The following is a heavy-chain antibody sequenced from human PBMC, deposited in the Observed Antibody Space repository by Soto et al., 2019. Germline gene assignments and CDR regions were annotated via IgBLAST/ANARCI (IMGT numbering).Heavy chain of an antibody. D-gene: IGHD5-18*01. V-gene: IGHV3-33*01. CDR1: GFTFSSYG. CDR2: IWYDGSNK. CDR3: VRRDGYNDAFDI. J-gene: IGHJ3*02. Sequence: GGSLRLSCAASGFTFSSYGMHWVRQAPGKGLEWVAVIWYDGSNKYYADSVKGRFTISRDSSKNTLYLQMNSLRAEDTAVYYCVRRDGYNDAFDIWGQGTMVTVSS.